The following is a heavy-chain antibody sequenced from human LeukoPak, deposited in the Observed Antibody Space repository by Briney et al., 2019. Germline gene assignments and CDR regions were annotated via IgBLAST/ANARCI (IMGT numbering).Heavy chain of an antibody. CDR2: IKQDGSEK. CDR3: TRDRGAYNLYDY. V-gene: IGHV3-7*03. CDR1: GFTFSSYW. J-gene: IGHJ4*02. D-gene: IGHD1-1*01. Sequence: GGSLRLSCAASGFTFSSYWTSWVRQAPGKGLEWVANIKQDGSEKYYVDSVKGRFTISRDNAKNSLCLQMNSLKTEDTAVYHCTRDRGAYNLYDYWGQGTLVTVSS.